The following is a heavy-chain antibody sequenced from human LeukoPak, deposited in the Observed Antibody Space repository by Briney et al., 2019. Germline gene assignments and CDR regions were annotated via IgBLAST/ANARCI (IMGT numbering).Heavy chain of an antibody. CDR2: IRFDGRNK. Sequence: GGSLRLSCAASAFTFSNYGMHWVRQAPGKGLEWVAFIRFDGRNKYYADSVKGRFTISRDNSKDTLYLQMNSLRAEDTAVYYCASEGLDAFDIWGQGTMVTVSS. CDR1: AFTFSNYG. CDR3: ASEGLDAFDI. J-gene: IGHJ3*02. V-gene: IGHV3-30*02.